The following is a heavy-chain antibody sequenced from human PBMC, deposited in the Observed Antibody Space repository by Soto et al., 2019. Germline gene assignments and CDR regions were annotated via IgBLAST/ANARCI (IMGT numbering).Heavy chain of an antibody. D-gene: IGHD4-4*01. Sequence: QITLKESGPTRMEPTQTLTLTCTFSGFSLSTIGVGVGWIRQPPEKALEWLALIYWDDDKNYSPSLKSRLTITKDTSPTQVVLTMTNMDPVDTATYYCALAILQYHNPPAYYFASWGQGTLVTVSS. CDR1: GFSLSTIGVG. V-gene: IGHV2-5*02. CDR3: ALAILQYHNPPAYYFAS. CDR2: IYWDDDK. J-gene: IGHJ4*02.